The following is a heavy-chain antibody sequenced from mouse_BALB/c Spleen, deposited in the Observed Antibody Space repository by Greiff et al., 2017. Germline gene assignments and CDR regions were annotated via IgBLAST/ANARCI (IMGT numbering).Heavy chain of an antibody. D-gene: IGHD3-3*01. CDR2: INPDSSTI. Sequence: EVKLMESGGGLVQPGGSLKLSCAASGFDFSRYWMSWVRQAPGKGLEWIGEINPDSSTINYTPSLKDKFIISRDNAKNTLYLQMSKVRSEDTALYYCTREGTPTGYAMDYWGQGTSVTVSS. CDR3: TREGTPTGYAMDY. J-gene: IGHJ4*01. V-gene: IGHV4-1*02. CDR1: GFDFSRYW.